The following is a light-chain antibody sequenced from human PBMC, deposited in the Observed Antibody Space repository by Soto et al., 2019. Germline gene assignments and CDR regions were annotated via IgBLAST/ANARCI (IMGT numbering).Light chain of an antibody. J-gene: IGKJ1*01. CDR2: GAS. CDR3: QHYNAFPWP. Sequence: DIQLSKSPSTLSASVGERVTLTCRASQSIRNWLAWYQDKPGKAPKLLIYGASSLESGVPSRFSGSGSGKEFTLTIGGLQPDDFATYYCQHYNAFPWPFGQGTKVDIK. CDR1: QSIRNW. V-gene: IGKV1-5*01.